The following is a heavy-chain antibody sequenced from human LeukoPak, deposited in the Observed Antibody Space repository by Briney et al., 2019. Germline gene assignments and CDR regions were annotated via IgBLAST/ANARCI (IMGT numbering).Heavy chain of an antibody. CDR2: LYSGSTT. J-gene: IGHJ2*01. CDR3: ARVGDHYHWYLDL. CDR1: GFSVSTNY. V-gene: IGHV3-53*01. Sequence: GGSLTLSCAASGFSVSTNYMNWVRQAPGKGLEWVSILYSGSTTYYTDSVKGRFTISRDNSRNTLYLHMTNLRAEDTAVYYCARVGDHYHWYLDLWGRGSLLIVSS. D-gene: IGHD3-10*01.